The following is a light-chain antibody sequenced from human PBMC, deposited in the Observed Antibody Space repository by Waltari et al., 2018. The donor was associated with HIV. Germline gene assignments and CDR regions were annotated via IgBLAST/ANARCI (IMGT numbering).Light chain of an antibody. Sequence: SSELTQDPAVSVALGQTVRNTCQGDSLRRYYASWYQQKPGQDAVLVFFGTNNRPSGITHRFYGSCAGNSASLTLTGARAEDEADYFCDTRDPTGNHASFGGRTNLTFL. CDR1: SLRRYY. J-gene: IGLJ2*01. CDR2: GTN. CDR3: DTRDPTGNHAS. V-gene: IGLV3-19*01.